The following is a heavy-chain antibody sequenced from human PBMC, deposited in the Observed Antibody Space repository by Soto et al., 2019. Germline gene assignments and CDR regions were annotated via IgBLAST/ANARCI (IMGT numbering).Heavy chain of an antibody. J-gene: IGHJ5*02. V-gene: IGHV4-59*01. CDR3: ARVEGWGSDYGDYISSGGWFDP. Sequence: SETLSLTCTVSGGSISSYYWSWIRQPPGKGLEWIGYIYYSGSTNYNPSLKSRVTISVDTSKNQFSLKLSSVTAADTAVYYCARVEGWGSDYGDYISSGGWFDPWGQGTLVTVSS. CDR1: GGSISSYY. CDR2: IYYSGST. D-gene: IGHD4-17*01.